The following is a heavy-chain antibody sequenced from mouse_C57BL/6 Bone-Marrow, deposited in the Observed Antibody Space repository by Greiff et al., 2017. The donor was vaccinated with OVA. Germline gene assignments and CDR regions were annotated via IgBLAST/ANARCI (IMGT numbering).Heavy chain of an antibody. CDR1: GYAFSSSW. Sequence: VQGVESGPELVKPGASVKISCKASGYAFSSSWMHWVKQRPGKGLEWIGRIYPGDGDTNYNGKFKGKATLTADKSSSTAYMQLSSLTSEDSAVYFCARMGTGTTSLDYWGQGTTLTVSS. CDR2: IYPGDGDT. D-gene: IGHD4-1*01. J-gene: IGHJ2*01. CDR3: ARMGTGTTSLDY. V-gene: IGHV1-82*01.